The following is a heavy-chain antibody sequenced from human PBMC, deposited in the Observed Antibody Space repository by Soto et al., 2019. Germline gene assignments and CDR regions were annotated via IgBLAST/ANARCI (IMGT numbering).Heavy chain of an antibody. D-gene: IGHD3-10*01. CDR3: AMSLWFGNTPNWVDP. CDR2: IYYSGHT. V-gene: IGHV4-39*01. J-gene: IGHJ5*02. Sequence: QLQLQESGPGLVKPSETLSLTCNVSGGSISSSSYYWGWIRQPPGKGLEWIASIYYSGHTYYNPSLKSRVTISVDTSKNQFSLKLSSVTAADTAVYYCAMSLWFGNTPNWVDPWGQGTLVTVSS. CDR1: GGSISSSSYY.